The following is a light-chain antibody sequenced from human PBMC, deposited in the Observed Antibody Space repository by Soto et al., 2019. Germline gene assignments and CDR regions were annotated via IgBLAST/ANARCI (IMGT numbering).Light chain of an antibody. V-gene: IGKV3-20*01. CDR2: GAS. J-gene: IGKJ2*01. Sequence: EIVLTQSPGTLSLSPGERATLSCRASQSVSSSYLAWYQQKPGQAPRLLIYGASSRATGIPDMFSGSGTGTEFTLTIIRLEPEDLAVYYCQQYGSSPYTFGQGTKLEIK. CDR1: QSVSSSY. CDR3: QQYGSSPYT.